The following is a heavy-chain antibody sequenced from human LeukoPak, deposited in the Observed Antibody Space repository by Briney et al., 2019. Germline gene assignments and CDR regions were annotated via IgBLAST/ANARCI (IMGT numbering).Heavy chain of an antibody. D-gene: IGHD3-9*01. J-gene: IGHJ4*02. V-gene: IGHV3-53*01. CDR1: GFTVSSNY. CDR2: IYSGGST. CDR3: ARAYYDILTGYYHFDY. Sequence: PGGSLRLSCAASGFTVSSNYMSWVRPAPGKGLEWGSVIYSGGSTYYADSVQGRFTISRDNSKNTLYLQMNSLRAEDTAVYYCARAYYDILTGYYHFDYWGQGTLVTVSS.